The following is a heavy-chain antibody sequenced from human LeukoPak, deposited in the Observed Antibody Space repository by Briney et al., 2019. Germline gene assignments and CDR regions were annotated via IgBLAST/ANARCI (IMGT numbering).Heavy chain of an antibody. CDR2: IKEDGSEQ. CDR3: VRETQSGITDFDY. CDR1: GFTFSRHW. D-gene: IGHD1-14*01. J-gene: IGHJ4*02. Sequence: PGGSLRLSCAASGFTFSRHWMTWVRRAPGKGPEWVANIKEDGSEQYYPESVKGRFTISRDNANNILYLQLNSVRAEDTAVYYCVRETQSGITDFDYWGQGTPVTVSS. V-gene: IGHV3-7*01.